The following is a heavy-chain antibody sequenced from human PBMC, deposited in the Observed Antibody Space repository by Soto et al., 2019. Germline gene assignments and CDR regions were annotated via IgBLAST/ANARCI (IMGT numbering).Heavy chain of an antibody. CDR1: GGSFSGYY. Sequence: QVQLQQWGAGLLKPSETLSLTCAVYGGSFSGYYWSWIRQPPGKGLEWIGEINHSGSTNYNPSLKSRVTISVDTSKNQFSLKLSSVTAADTAVYYCARVIAARPVGLRGSYFDYWGQGTLVTVSS. J-gene: IGHJ4*02. CDR2: INHSGST. D-gene: IGHD6-6*01. V-gene: IGHV4-34*01. CDR3: ARVIAARPVGLRGSYFDY.